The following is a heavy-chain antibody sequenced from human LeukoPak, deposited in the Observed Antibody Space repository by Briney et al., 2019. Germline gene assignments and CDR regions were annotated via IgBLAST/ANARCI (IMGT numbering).Heavy chain of an antibody. Sequence: GGSLRLSCAASGFTFSSYSMNWVRRAPGKGLEWVSSISSSSSYIYYADSVKGRFTISRDNANNSLYLQMNSLRAEDTAVYYCARGPYSSSSSYNYWGQGTLVTVSS. CDR2: ISSSSSYI. CDR3: ARGPYSSSSSYNY. D-gene: IGHD6-6*01. CDR1: GFTFSSYS. V-gene: IGHV3-21*01. J-gene: IGHJ4*02.